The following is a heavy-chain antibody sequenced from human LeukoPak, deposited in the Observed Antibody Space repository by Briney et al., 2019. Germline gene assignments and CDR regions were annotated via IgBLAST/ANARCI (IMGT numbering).Heavy chain of an antibody. Sequence: PSGTLSLTCTVSGGSISSGGYYWSWIRQHPGKCLEWLGYIYYSGRTYYNPSLKSRVTISVDTSKNQFSLKLSSVTAADTAVYYCARDGTMVRGFVYWGQGTLVTVSS. CDR2: IYYSGRT. V-gene: IGHV4-31*03. CDR3: ARDGTMVRGFVY. D-gene: IGHD3-10*01. CDR1: GGSISSGGYY. J-gene: IGHJ4*02.